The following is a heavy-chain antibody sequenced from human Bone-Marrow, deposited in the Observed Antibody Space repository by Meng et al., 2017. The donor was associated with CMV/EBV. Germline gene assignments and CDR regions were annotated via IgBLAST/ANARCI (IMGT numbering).Heavy chain of an antibody. CDR3: AREGPILVGAAFYY. D-gene: IGHD1-26*01. CDR2: IKQDGSEK. J-gene: IGHJ4*02. CDR1: GFTFSSYW. V-gene: IGHV3-7*01. Sequence: GGSLRLSCAASGFTFSSYWMSWVRQAPGKGLEGVANIKQDGSEKYYVDSVKGRFTISRDNAKTSLYLQMNSLRAEDTAVSYCAREGPILVGAAFYYWGQGTLVTVSS.